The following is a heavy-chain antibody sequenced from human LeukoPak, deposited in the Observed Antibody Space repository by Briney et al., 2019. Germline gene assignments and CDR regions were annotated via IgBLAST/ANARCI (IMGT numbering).Heavy chain of an antibody. V-gene: IGHV1-18*01. Sequence: ASVKVSCKASGYTFTSYGINWVRQAPGQGLEWMGWISAYNGNTNYAQKLQGRVTMTTDTSTSTAYMELRSLRSDDTAVYYCARAGSSTSYYYYGMDVWGQGTTVTVSS. D-gene: IGHD2-2*01. CDR2: ISAYNGNT. CDR1: GYTFTSYG. J-gene: IGHJ6*02. CDR3: ARAGSSTSYYYYGMDV.